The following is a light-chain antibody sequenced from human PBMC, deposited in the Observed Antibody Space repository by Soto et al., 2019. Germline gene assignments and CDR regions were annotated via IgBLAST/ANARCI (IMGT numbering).Light chain of an antibody. V-gene: IGKV1-5*01. CDR3: QQYNSYSRT. Sequence: DIQMTQSPSTLCASVGDRVTITCRASHSISSWLAWYQQKPGKAPKLLIYDASSLESGVPSRFSGSGSGTEFTLTISSLQPDDFATYYCQQYNSYSRTFGQGTKVEIK. CDR1: HSISSW. J-gene: IGKJ1*01. CDR2: DAS.